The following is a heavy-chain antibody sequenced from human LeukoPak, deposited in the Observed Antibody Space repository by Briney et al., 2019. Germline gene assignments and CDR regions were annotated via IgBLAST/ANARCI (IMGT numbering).Heavy chain of an antibody. D-gene: IGHD3-3*01. CDR1: GGSISSSSYY. CDR3: ARSLLRFLEWSTPHDAFDI. V-gene: IGHV4-39*07. CDR2: IYYSGST. Sequence: SETLSLTCTVSGGSISSSSYYWGWIRQPPGKGLEWIGSIYYSGSTYYNPSLKSRVTISVDTSKNQFSLKLSSVTAADTAVYYCARSLLRFLEWSTPHDAFDIWGQGTMVTVSS. J-gene: IGHJ3*02.